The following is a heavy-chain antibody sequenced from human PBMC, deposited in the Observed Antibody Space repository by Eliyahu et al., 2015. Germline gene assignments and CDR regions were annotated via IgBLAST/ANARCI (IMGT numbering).Heavy chain of an antibody. CDR2: IRGKAYGETT. D-gene: IGHD4-23*01. CDR1: GFXFGDYG. Sequence: EVQLVESGGGLVQPGRSLRLSCTLSGFXFGDYGLSWVRQAPGKGLEWVGLIRGKAYGETTDYAASVKGGFTISRDDSKSIAYLQMNSLKIEDTAIYYCTRAVPVTVGYYFDYWGQGTLVTVSS. J-gene: IGHJ4*02. CDR3: TRAVPVTVGYYFDY. V-gene: IGHV3-49*04.